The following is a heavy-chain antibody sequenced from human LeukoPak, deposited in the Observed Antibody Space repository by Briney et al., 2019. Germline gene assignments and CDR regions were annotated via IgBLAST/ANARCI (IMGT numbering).Heavy chain of an antibody. D-gene: IGHD6-19*01. Sequence: SETLSLTCTVSSGSISTSNYYWGWVRQPPGKALEWIGNIFYSGSTYYSPSLKSRVTISLDTSRNQFSLKLNSVTAADTAVYYCARVLAVAGSYYYYYMDVWGKGTTVTVSS. CDR3: ARVLAVAGSYYYYYMDV. CDR1: SGSISTSNYY. J-gene: IGHJ6*03. V-gene: IGHV4-39*07. CDR2: IFYSGST.